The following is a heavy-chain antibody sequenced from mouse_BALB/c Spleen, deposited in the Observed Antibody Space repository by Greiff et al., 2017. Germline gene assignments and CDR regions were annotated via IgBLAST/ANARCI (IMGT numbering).Heavy chain of an antibody. D-gene: IGHD4-1*01. CDR1: GFNIKDYY. CDR2: IDPENGDT. CDR3: NALTGPYAMDY. Sequence: EVQLQESGAELVRSGASVKLSCTASGFNIKDYYMHWVKQRPEQGLEWIGWIDPENGDTEYAPKFQGKATMTADTSSNTAYLQLSSLTSEDTAVYYCNALTGPYAMDYWGQGTSVTVSS. J-gene: IGHJ4*01. V-gene: IGHV14-4*02.